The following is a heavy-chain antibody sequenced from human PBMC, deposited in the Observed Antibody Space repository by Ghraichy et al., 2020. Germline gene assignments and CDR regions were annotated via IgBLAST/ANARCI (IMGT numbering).Heavy chain of an antibody. J-gene: IGHJ4*02. Sequence: GESLNISCAASGFTFSSYAMSWVRQAPGKGLEWVSAISGSGGSTYYADSVKGRFTISRDNSKNTLYLQMNSLRAEDTAVYYCAKSPNRGTPASFDYWGQGTLVTVSS. CDR3: AKSPNRGTPASFDY. D-gene: IGHD7-27*01. V-gene: IGHV3-23*01. CDR1: GFTFSSYA. CDR2: ISGSGGST.